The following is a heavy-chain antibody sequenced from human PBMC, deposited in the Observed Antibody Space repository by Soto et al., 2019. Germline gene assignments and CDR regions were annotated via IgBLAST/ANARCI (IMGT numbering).Heavy chain of an antibody. Sequence: QLHLVQSGAVVKKPGASVTVSCSASGYPVTAYYMHWVRQAPGRGLEWRGGINPATGAAKYTQTFQGRVTLARDTSTSTVFMELSGLTSEDPAVFYCARGGGVGVAGSAAFDMWGQGTVVTVSS. V-gene: IGHV1-2*02. CDR1: GYPVTAYY. CDR2: INPATGAA. CDR3: ARGGGVGVAGSAAFDM. D-gene: IGHD3-3*01. J-gene: IGHJ3*02.